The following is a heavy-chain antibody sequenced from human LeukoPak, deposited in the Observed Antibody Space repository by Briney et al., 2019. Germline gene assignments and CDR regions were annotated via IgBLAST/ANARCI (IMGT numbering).Heavy chain of an antibody. Sequence: AGGSLRLSCAASGFTFSSYAMTWVRQAPGMGLEWVSSISGSGGSTSYADSVKGRFTNSRDSSTNTLYLQMNSMRAEDTAVYYCAKDTRGNTPRAFDPWGQGSLVTVSS. CDR1: GFTFSSYA. V-gene: IGHV3-23*01. CDR3: AKDTRGNTPRAFDP. J-gene: IGHJ5*02. CDR2: ISGSGGST. D-gene: IGHD1-26*01.